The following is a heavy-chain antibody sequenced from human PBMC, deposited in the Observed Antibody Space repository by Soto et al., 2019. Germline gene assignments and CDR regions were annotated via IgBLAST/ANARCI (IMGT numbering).Heavy chain of an antibody. Sequence: QLQLQESGSGLVKPSQTLSLTCAVSGGSISSGGYSWSWIRQPPGKGLEWIGYIYNSGYTYCRPSLQSRVPLSVDRSKNQFSLKLSSVTAAVTAVYYCARAHYGDYGYGMDVWGQGTTVTVSS. CDR2: IYNSGYT. CDR1: GGSISSGGYS. V-gene: IGHV4-30-2*01. CDR3: ARAHYGDYGYGMDV. J-gene: IGHJ6*02. D-gene: IGHD4-17*01.